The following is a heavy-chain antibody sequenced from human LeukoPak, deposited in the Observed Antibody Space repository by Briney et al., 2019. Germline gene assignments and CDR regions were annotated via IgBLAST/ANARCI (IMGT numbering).Heavy chain of an antibody. Sequence: GGSLRLSCAASGFTFSNYWMSWVRQAPGKGLEWVANINQDGNERSYVDSVKGRFTISRDNAKNSVYLQMNSLRAEDTAVYYCVRDINYIDYWGQGTLVTVSS. CDR1: GFTFSNYW. CDR2: INQDGNER. D-gene: IGHD1-14*01. J-gene: IGHJ4*02. V-gene: IGHV3-7*01. CDR3: VRDINYIDY.